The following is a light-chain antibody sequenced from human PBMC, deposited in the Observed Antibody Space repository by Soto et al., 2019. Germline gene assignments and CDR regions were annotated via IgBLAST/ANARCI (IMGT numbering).Light chain of an antibody. Sequence: QSALTQSACVSGSPGQSITISCTGTNNLVSWYQQHPGKAPKVVVYEGTKRPSGVSNRFSGSNSGGTASLTISGLQAKDEASYFCCAYVGARSYVFGPGTKVTVL. CDR2: EGT. J-gene: IGLJ1*01. V-gene: IGLV2-23*01. CDR3: CAYVGARSYV. CDR1: NNL.